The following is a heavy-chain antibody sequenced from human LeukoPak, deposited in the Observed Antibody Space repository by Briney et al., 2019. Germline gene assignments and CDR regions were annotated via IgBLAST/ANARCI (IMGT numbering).Heavy chain of an antibody. CDR1: GYTFTGYY. CDR3: ARDGLGSGTSYDY. Sequence: ASVKVSCKASGYTFTGYYMHWVRQAPGQGPEWMGWINPNTGGTNYAQNFQGRVTMTRDTSSSTAYIELSRLRSDDTAMYYCARDGLGSGTSYDYWGQGTLVTVSS. CDR2: INPNTGGT. J-gene: IGHJ4*02. V-gene: IGHV1-2*02. D-gene: IGHD3-10*01.